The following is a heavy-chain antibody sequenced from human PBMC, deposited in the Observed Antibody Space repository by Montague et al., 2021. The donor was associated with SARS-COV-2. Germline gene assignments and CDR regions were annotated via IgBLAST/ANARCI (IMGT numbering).Heavy chain of an antibody. J-gene: IGHJ3*02. CDR1: GDSVSSNTAT. D-gene: IGHD2-15*01. V-gene: IGHV6-1*01. Sequence: CPISGDSVSSNTATWNWIRQSPSRGLEWLGRTYYRSKWYHDYAISLKSRITITPDTSKNQFSLQLSSVAPEDTAVFYCARTTTRMLYPENAFDIWGQGTMVTVSS. CDR3: ARTTTRMLYPENAFDI. CDR2: TYYRSKWYH.